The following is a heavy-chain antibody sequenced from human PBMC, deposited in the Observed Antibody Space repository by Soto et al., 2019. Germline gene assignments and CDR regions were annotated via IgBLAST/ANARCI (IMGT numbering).Heavy chain of an antibody. D-gene: IGHD4-17*01. J-gene: IGHJ4*02. CDR3: ARLMTKVTTEILGDY. V-gene: IGHV2-5*01. CDR2: IYWNDDR. CDR1: GSSLSTSGVG. Sequence: QITLKETGPTLVKPPQTLTLTSTFSGSSLSTSGVGVGWIRQPQGKALEWLTLIYWNDDRRYSPSLKSRLTLTMYTANHQMVLTMAKMDHVDTATYYFARLMTKVTTEILGDYWGQGILVTVSS.